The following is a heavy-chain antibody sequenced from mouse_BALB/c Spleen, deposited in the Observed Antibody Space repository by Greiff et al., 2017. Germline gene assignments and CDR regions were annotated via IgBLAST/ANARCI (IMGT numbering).Heavy chain of an antibody. V-gene: IGHV1-4*01. Sequence: QVQLQQSGAELARPGASVKMSCTASGFTFTSYSMHWVNQRPGQGLEWIGYINHSSGYTNYNQKFKDKATLTADKSSSTAYMHLSSVTSRDSAVYDCAKKSCDYDVWFAYWGQGTLVTVSA. D-gene: IGHD2-4*01. CDR3: AKKSCDYDVWFAY. CDR1: GFTFTSYS. J-gene: IGHJ3*01. CDR2: INHSSGYT.